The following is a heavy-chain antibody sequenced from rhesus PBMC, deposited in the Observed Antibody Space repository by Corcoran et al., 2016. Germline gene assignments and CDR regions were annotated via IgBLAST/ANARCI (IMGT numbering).Heavy chain of an antibody. CDR2: IGGCGRSP. V-gene: IGHV4S5*01. CDR1: GGSISGYY. Sequence: QVQLEESGPGLVKPSETRSLTCAVPGGSISGYYRNWNRQPPGKGLGWIGYIGGCGRSPPSNPSLKGRVTSSTHTSKNQLARGLSSVTAADTAVYYCARGYSSGSRRGFRWGQGVLVTVSS. CDR3: ARGYSSGSRRGFR. J-gene: IGHJ4*01. D-gene: IGHD6-31*01.